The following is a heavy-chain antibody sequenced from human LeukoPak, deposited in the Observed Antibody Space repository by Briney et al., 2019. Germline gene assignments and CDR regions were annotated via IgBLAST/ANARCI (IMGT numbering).Heavy chain of an antibody. CDR2: IYYSGST. V-gene: IGHV4-39*01. Sequence: SETLSLTCTVSGGSIGSSSYYWGWIRQPPGKGLEWIGSIYYSGSTHYNPSLKSRVTISVDTSKNQFSLKLSSVTAADTAVYYCASLLWGYADYWGQGTLVTVSS. D-gene: IGHD2-8*01. CDR1: GGSIGSSSYY. J-gene: IGHJ4*02. CDR3: ASLLWGYADY.